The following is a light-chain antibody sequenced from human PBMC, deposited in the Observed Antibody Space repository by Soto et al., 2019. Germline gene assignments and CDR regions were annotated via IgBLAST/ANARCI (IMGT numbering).Light chain of an antibody. Sequence: DIAMTQSPDSLAVSLGERATMNCKCSRSVLYKSNNKNHLAWYQQKPGQPPQLIIYWASTRESGVPERFSGSGSGTDFTLTISSLEAEDVAFYWCQQYFDVPFTFGGGTKV. V-gene: IGKV4-1*01. CDR3: QQYFDVPFT. J-gene: IGKJ4*01. CDR2: WAS. CDR1: RSVLYKSNNKNH.